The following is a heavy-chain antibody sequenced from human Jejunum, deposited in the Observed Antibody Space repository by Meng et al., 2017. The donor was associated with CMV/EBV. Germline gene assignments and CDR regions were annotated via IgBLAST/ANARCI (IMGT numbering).Heavy chain of an antibody. J-gene: IGHJ4*02. Sequence: AMGWVRQAPGKGLEWVSAISGSGGSTYYEDSVKGRFTNSRDNSKNTLYLQMNSLRAEDTAVYYCAKEPLGYCSSTSCYRGGYFDYWGQGTLVTVSS. CDR1: A. V-gene: IGHV3-23*01. CDR2: ISGSGGST. D-gene: IGHD2-2*01. CDR3: AKEPLGYCSSTSCYRGGYFDY.